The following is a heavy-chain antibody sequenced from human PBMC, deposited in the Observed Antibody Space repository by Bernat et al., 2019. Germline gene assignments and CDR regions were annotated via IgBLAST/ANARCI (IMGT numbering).Heavy chain of an antibody. CDR1: GFAFSTYW. CDR2: SKGDGSGT. D-gene: IGHD3-16*01. Sequence: EVQLVESGGGLVQPGGSLRLSCAASGFAFSTYWMHWVRQAPGKGLVGVSRSKGDGSGTTYADSVKGRFTISRDNAKNTLYLQMNSLSAEDTAVYYCARDRNYAPFDPWGQGTLVTVSS. J-gene: IGHJ5*02. CDR3: ARDRNYAPFDP. V-gene: IGHV3-74*01.